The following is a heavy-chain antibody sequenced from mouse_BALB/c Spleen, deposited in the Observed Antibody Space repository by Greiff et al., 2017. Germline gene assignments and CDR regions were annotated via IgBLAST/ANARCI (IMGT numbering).Heavy chain of an antibody. D-gene: IGHD1-2*01. J-gene: IGHJ1*01. CDR3: AITSARYFDV. V-gene: IGHV3-2*02. CDR1: GYSITSDYA. Sequence: EVQLVESGPGLVKPSQSLSLTCTVTGYSITSDYAWNWIRQFPGNKLEWMGYISYSGSTSYNPSLKSRISITRDTSKNQFFLQLNSVTTEDTATYCCAITSARYFDVWGAGTTVTVSS. CDR2: ISYSGST.